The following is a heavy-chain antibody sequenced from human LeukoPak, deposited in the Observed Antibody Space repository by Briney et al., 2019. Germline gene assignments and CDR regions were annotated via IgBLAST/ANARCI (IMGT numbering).Heavy chain of an antibody. CDR3: ARDGDYDFWSGYRTREYYYYYYGMDV. V-gene: IGHV3-33*01. D-gene: IGHD3-3*01. CDR2: IWYDGSNK. CDR1: GFTFSSYG. J-gene: IGHJ6*02. Sequence: PGGSLRLSCAASGFTFSSYGMHWVRQAPGKGLEWVAVIWYDGSNKYYADSVKGRFTISRDNSKNTLYLQMNSLRDEDTAVYYCARDGDYDFWSGYRTREYYYYYYGMDVWGQGTTVTVSS.